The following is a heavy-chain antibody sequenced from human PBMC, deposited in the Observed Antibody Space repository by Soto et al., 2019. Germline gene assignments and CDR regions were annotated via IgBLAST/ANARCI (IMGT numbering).Heavy chain of an antibody. V-gene: IGHV3-23*01. J-gene: IGHJ4*02. CDR2: ISSRXGST. D-gene: IGHD3-9*01. CDR3: AKGGYDMLTGCADFDY. CDR1: EFSFRSSP. Sequence: GGSLRLAGAGCEFSFRSSPMRWVRHGPGEGLEGVSAISSRXGSTTYSDSVNGRVTISRDNSKITLYLQMNSLRAEDTAVYYCAKGGYDMLTGCADFDYGGQGALVTVSS.